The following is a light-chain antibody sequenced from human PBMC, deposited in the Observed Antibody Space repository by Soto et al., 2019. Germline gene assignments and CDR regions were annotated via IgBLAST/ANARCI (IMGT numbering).Light chain of an antibody. Sequence: EIVMTQSPATLSGSPGERATRACRASQRVSSNSAWYKQKSGQDPRLLVYGASTKATGIPARFSGSGSGTEFTVTICRLQSADFAVYYCQQYNNSPLTFGGGTKLEIK. J-gene: IGKJ4*01. CDR3: QQYNNSPLT. V-gene: IGKV3-15*01. CDR2: GAS. CDR1: QRVSSN.